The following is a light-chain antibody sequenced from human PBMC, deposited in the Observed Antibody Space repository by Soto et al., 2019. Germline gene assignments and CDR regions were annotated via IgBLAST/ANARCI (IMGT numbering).Light chain of an antibody. CDR3: QSYDRSLSGGV. V-gene: IGLV1-40*01. Sequence: QSVLTQPPSVSGAPGQRVTISCTGSSSNIGAGYDVHWYQQLPGTAPKLLIYGNSNRPAGVPDRFSGSKSGTTASLAITGLQAEDEAYYYCQSYDRSLSGGVFGTGTKLTVL. CDR2: GNS. J-gene: IGLJ1*01. CDR1: SSNIGAGYD.